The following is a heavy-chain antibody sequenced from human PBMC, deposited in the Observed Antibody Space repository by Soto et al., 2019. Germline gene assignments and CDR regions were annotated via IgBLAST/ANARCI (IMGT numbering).Heavy chain of an antibody. D-gene: IGHD3-16*01. J-gene: IGHJ6*02. Sequence: ASVKVSCKASGYTFSTYAIHWVRQAPGQSLEWMGWLNGGTGQTRYSQRFQDRVTITRDTSASTAYMEVSSLRPEDTAVYYCARDTSDYGMDVWGQGTTVTVSS. CDR2: LNGGTGQT. CDR1: GYTFSTYA. V-gene: IGHV1-3*01. CDR3: ARDTSDYGMDV.